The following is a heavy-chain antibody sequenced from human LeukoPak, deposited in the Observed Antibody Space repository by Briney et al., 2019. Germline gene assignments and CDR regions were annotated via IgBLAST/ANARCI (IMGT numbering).Heavy chain of an antibody. Sequence: GGSLRLSCAASGFTFSSYGMHWVRQAPGKGLEWVAFIRYDGSNKYYADSVKGRFTISRDNSKNTLYLQMNSLRAEDTAVYYCARIGFTRFPYYYYYMDVWGKGTTVTVSS. CDR3: ARIGFTRFPYYYYYMDV. V-gene: IGHV3-30*02. CDR2: IRYDGSNK. CDR1: GFTFSSYG. J-gene: IGHJ6*03. D-gene: IGHD3-3*01.